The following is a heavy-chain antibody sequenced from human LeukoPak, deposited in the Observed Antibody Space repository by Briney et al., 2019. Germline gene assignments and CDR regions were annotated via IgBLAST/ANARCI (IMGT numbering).Heavy chain of an antibody. V-gene: IGHV6-1*01. Sequence: SQTLSLTCAISGDSVSSNSAAWNWIRQSPSRGLEWLGRTYYRSKWYNDYAVSVKSRITINPDTSKNQFSLQLNSVTPEDTAVYYCARDGPSEIWFGQLRPPTWFDPWVPGTLVTVSS. CDR2: TYYRSKWYN. D-gene: IGHD3-10*01. CDR3: ARDGPSEIWFGQLRPPTWFDP. J-gene: IGHJ5*02. CDR1: GDSVSSNSAA.